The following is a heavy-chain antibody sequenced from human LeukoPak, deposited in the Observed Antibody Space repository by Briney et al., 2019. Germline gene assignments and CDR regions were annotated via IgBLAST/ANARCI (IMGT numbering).Heavy chain of an antibody. D-gene: IGHD1-26*01. CDR2: INPNSGGT. CDR3: ARGRVGATATTYYFDY. Sequence: ASVKVSCKASGYTFTGYYMHWVRQAPGQGLEWMGWINPNSGGTNYAQKFQGRVTMTRDTSISTAYMELSRLRSDDTAVYFCARGRVGATATTYYFDYWGQGTLVTVSS. V-gene: IGHV1-2*02. CDR1: GYTFTGYY. J-gene: IGHJ4*02.